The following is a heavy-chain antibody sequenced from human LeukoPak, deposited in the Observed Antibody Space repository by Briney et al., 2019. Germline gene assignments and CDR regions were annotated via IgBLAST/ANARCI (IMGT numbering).Heavy chain of an antibody. D-gene: IGHD6-19*01. CDR3: ARHDSSGDAFDI. CDR1: GGSISSGSYY. CDR2: IYTSGST. V-gene: IGHV4-61*02. J-gene: IGHJ3*02. Sequence: SQTLSLTCTVSGGSISSGSYYWSWIRQPAGKGLEWIGRIYTSGSTNYNPSLKSRVTISVDTSKNQFSLKLSSVTAADTAVYYCARHDSSGDAFDIWGQGTMVTVSS.